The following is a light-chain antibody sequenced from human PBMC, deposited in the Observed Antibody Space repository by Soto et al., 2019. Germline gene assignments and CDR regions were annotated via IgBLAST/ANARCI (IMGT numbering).Light chain of an antibody. V-gene: IGKV1-16*01. CDR1: HDISDY. Sequence: DIQMTQSPSSLSASVGDRVTITCRASHDISDYLAWFQQTPGKAPQSLIYAASSLQSGVPSRFSGSGSGTEFTLTITNLQPEDFAAYYCQQYKTYPLTFGGGTKVEI. CDR3: QQYKTYPLT. CDR2: AAS. J-gene: IGKJ4*01.